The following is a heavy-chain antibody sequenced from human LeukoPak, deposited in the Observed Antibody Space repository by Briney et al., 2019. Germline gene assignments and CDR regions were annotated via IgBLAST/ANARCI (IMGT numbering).Heavy chain of an antibody. J-gene: IGHJ5*02. V-gene: IGHV3-48*04. CDR3: AREEAAAGMFDP. Sequence: GGSLRLSCGASGFSFSFSGMNWVRQAPGKGLEWVSFISSSGSSVYYADSVKGRFTVSRDNAKNSLYLQMNSLRAGDTAVYYCAREEAAAGMFDPWGQGTLVTVSS. CDR2: ISSSGSSV. D-gene: IGHD6-13*01. CDR1: GFSFSFSG.